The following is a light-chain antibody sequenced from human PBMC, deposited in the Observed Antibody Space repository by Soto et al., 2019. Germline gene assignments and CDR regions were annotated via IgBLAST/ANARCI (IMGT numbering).Light chain of an antibody. CDR3: QQSFETPLP. CDR2: GAS. J-gene: IGKJ4*01. Sequence: DIEMTQSPASLSASVGDSVTITCRTSQSVTTYLNWYQQKPGKAPKLLIDGASRLRSGVPQSFSESGSGTDFTITITNVQPEDFASYFSQQSFETPLPFGGGPKVDIK. CDR1: QSVTTY. V-gene: IGKV1-39*01.